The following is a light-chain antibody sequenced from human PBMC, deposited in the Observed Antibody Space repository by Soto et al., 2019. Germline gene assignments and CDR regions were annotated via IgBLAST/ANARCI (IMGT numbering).Light chain of an antibody. Sequence: QAVVTQPPSASGTPGQRVIISCSGSSSNIGSNAVNWYQQFPGTAPKLLIYSDNRRPSGVPDRFSGSKSGTSASLAISGLQSEDEADYYCAAWDDSLVGVFGGGTKLTVL. V-gene: IGLV1-44*01. CDR3: AAWDDSLVGV. CDR2: SDN. CDR1: SSNIGSNA. J-gene: IGLJ3*02.